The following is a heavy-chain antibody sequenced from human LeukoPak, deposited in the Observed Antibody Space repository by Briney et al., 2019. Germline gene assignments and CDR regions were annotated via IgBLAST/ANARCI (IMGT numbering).Heavy chain of an antibody. CDR1: GFTFSGYA. V-gene: IGHV3-23*01. D-gene: IGHD3-10*01. CDR2: ISGSGGST. J-gene: IGHJ4*02. CDR3: AKDLYYYGSGRIY. Sequence: GGSLRLSCAASGFTFSGYAMSWVRQAPGKGLEWVSAISGSGGSTYYADSVKGRFTISRDNSKNTLYLQMNSLRAEDTAVYYCAKDLYYYGSGRIYWGQGTLVTVSS.